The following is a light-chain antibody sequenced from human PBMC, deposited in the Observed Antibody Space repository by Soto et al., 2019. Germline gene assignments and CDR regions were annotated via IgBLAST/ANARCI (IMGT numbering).Light chain of an antibody. CDR2: NDN. Sequence: QSVLTQPPSASGTPGQRVTISCSGSSSNIGSNTVNWYQQFPGTTPKLLIYNDNQRPSGVPDRFSGSKSGTSASLAISGLQSEDEADYYCAAWDDSLHGVFGGGTQLT. CDR1: SSNIGSNT. CDR3: AAWDDSLHGV. V-gene: IGLV1-44*01. J-gene: IGLJ3*02.